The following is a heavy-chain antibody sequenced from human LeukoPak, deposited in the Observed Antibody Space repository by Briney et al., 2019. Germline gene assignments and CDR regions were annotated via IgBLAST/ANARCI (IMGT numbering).Heavy chain of an antibody. CDR1: GFTFSSYW. V-gene: IGHV3-7*01. Sequence: GGSLRLSCAASGFTFSSYWMSWVRQAPGKGLEWVANIKQDGSEKYYVDSVKGRFTISRDNAKSSLYLQMNSLRAEDTAVYYCAREGGSYFLLNDYWGQGTLVTVSS. J-gene: IGHJ4*02. CDR3: AREGGSYFLLNDY. D-gene: IGHD1-26*01. CDR2: IKQDGSEK.